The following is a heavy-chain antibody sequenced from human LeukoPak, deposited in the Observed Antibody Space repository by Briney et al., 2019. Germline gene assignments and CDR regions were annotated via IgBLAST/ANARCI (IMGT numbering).Heavy chain of an antibody. D-gene: IGHD5-18*01. CDR3: TKASGYSSGAVDY. CDR1: GFTFDDYG. J-gene: IGHJ4*02. Sequence: GGSLRLSCAACGFTFDDYGMHWVRQAPGKGLEWVSGISWNSGSIGYADSVKGRFTISRDNAKSTLYLQMNSLRAGDMALYYCTKASGYSSGAVDYWGQGTLVTVSS. CDR2: ISWNSGSI. V-gene: IGHV3-9*03.